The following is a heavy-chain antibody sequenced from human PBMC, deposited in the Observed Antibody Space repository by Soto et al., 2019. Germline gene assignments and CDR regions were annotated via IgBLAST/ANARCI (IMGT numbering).Heavy chain of an antibody. Sequence: SETLSLTCAVSGGSISSGGYSWSWIRQPPGKGLEWIGYIYHSGSTYYNPSLKSRVTISVDRSKNQFSLKLSSVTAADTAVYYCARVLSWFDPWGQGTLVTVSS. D-gene: IGHD3-10*01. V-gene: IGHV4-30-2*01. CDR1: GGSISSGGYS. CDR2: IYHSGST. J-gene: IGHJ5*02. CDR3: ARVLSWFDP.